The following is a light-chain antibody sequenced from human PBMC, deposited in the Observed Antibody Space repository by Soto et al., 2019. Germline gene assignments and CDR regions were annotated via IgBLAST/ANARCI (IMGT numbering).Light chain of an antibody. J-gene: IGLJ1*01. Sequence: QSVLTLPASVSGSPGQAITISCTGTCRDVGAYDYVSWYLQYPDKAPQLLIYYVDHRPSGVSSRFSGSKSGNTASLTISGLQAEDEGDYYCCSYADGSIYFFGTGTKVTVL. CDR3: CSYADGSIYF. V-gene: IGLV2-14*03. CDR2: YVD. CDR1: CRDVGAYDY.